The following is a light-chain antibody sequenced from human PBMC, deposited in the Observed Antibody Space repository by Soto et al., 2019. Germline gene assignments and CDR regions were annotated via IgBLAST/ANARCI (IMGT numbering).Light chain of an antibody. V-gene: IGKV4-1*01. CDR1: KTVLSSSNNRNY. Sequence: DIVKTQSPDSLAVSLGERATIKCKSSKTVLSSSNNRNYLVWYQQKSGQPTKLLIYWSSTRASGVPDRFTGSGSGTDFTLTISNIQAEDVGIYYCHQHYDLPTFGQGTRLEL. CDR2: WSS. CDR3: HQHYDLPT. J-gene: IGKJ5*01.